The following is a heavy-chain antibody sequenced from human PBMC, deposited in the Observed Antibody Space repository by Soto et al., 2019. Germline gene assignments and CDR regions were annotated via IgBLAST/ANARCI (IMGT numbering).Heavy chain of an antibody. J-gene: IGHJ6*03. Sequence: QVQLVQSGAEVKKPGASVKVSCKASGYTFTSYGISWVRQAPGQGLEWMGWISAYNGNTNYAQKLQGRVTMTTDTARSTAYMELRRLRYDDTAVYYCASGRAWFGEIGYYHYYMDVWGKGTTVTVSS. CDR2: ISAYNGNT. D-gene: IGHD3-10*01. CDR3: ASGRAWFGEIGYYHYYMDV. CDR1: GYTFTSYG. V-gene: IGHV1-18*01.